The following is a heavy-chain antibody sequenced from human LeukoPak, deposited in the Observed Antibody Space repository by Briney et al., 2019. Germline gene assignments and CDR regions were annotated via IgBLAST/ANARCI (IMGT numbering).Heavy chain of an antibody. J-gene: IGHJ3*02. V-gene: IGHV1-8*03. CDR3: ARPKSSGGSSGDAFDI. CDR1: GGTFSSYA. Sequence: ASVKVSCKASGGTFSSYAINWVRQATGQGLEWMGWMNPNSGNTGYAQKFQGRVTITRNTSISTAYMELSSLRSEDTAVYYCARPKSSGGSSGDAFDIWGQGTMVTVSS. CDR2: MNPNSGNT. D-gene: IGHD2-15*01.